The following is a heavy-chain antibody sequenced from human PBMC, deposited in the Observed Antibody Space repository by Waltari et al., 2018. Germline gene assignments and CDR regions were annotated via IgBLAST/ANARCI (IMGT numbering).Heavy chain of an antibody. J-gene: IGHJ4*02. CDR3: ARASESSGTYSKVDY. CDR1: GASVPSNSVT. Sequence: QVHLQQSGPGLVKPSQTLSLPCAISGASVPSNSVTWNWIRQSPSRGLEWLGRTYYRSKWNNDYAVSVKSRITINPDTSRNQFSLQLNPVTPEDTAVYYCARASESSGTYSKVDYWGQGTLVTVSS. D-gene: IGHD1-26*01. CDR2: TYYRSKWNN. V-gene: IGHV6-1*01.